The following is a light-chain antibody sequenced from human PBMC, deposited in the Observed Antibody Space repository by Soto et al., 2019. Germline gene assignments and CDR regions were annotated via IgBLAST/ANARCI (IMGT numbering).Light chain of an antibody. CDR1: SSDVGGYNY. V-gene: IGLV2-14*01. J-gene: IGLJ2*01. Sequence: QSVLTQPASVSGSPGQSITISFTGTSSDVGGYNYVSWYQQHPGKAPKLMIYDVSNRPSGVSNRFSGSKSGNTASLTIAGLQAEDEADYYCSSYTGSSTLVFGGGTKLTVL. CDR3: SSYTGSSTLV. CDR2: DVS.